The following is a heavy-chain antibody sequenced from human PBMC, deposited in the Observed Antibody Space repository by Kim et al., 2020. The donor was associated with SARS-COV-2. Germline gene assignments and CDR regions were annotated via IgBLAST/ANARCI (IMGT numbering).Heavy chain of an antibody. CDR3: ARTSEQWLPRMDV. Sequence: AQKFQGRVTITADESTSTAYMELSSLRSEDTAVYYCARTSEQWLPRMDVWGQGTTVTVSS. V-gene: IGHV1-69*01. J-gene: IGHJ6*02. D-gene: IGHD6-19*01.